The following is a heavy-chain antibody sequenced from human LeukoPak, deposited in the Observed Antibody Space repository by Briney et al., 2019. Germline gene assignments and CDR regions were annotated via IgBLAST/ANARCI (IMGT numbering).Heavy chain of an antibody. CDR2: IIPIFGTA. J-gene: IGHJ5*02. D-gene: IGHD3-10*01. Sequence: SVKVSCKASGGTFSSYAISWVRQAPGQGLEWMGGIIPIFGTANYAQKFQGRVTITADKSTSTAYMELSSLRSEDTAVYYCARVLLWFGEFSRFDPWGQGTLVTVSS. CDR1: GGTFSSYA. CDR3: ARVLLWFGEFSRFDP. V-gene: IGHV1-69*06.